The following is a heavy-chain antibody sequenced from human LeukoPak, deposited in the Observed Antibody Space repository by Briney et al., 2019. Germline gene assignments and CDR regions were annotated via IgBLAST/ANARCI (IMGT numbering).Heavy chain of an antibody. D-gene: IGHD4-17*01. V-gene: IGHV4-34*01. CDR1: GGSFSGYY. Sequence: SETLSLTCAVYGGSFSGYYWSWIRQPPGKGLEWIGEINHSGSTNYNPSLKSRVTISVDTSKNQFSLKLSSVTAADTAVYHCARESGHDYGDEYYFDCWGQGTLVTVSS. CDR2: INHSGST. J-gene: IGHJ4*02. CDR3: ARESGHDYGDEYYFDC.